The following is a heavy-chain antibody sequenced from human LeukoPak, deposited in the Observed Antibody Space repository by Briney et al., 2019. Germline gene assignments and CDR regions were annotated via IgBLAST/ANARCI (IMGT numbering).Heavy chain of an antibody. V-gene: IGHV3-23*01. CDR3: ARGSSSWTVNFDY. CDR2: ISGSGGST. Sequence: PGGSLRLSCAASGFTFSSYAMSWVRQAPGKGLEWVSDISGSGGSTYYADSVKGRFTISRDNSKNTLYLQMNSLRAEDTAVYYCARGSSSWTVNFDYWGQGTLVTVSS. J-gene: IGHJ4*02. CDR1: GFTFSSYA. D-gene: IGHD6-13*01.